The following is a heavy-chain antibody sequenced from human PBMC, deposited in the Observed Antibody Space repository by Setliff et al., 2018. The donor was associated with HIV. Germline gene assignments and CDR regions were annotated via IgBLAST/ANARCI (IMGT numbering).Heavy chain of an antibody. CDR2: IYPGDSDT. Sequence: PGESLKISCKGSGYSFTSYGIGWVRQMPGKGLEWMGIIYPGDSDTRYSPSFQGQVTISVDKSTTTAYLQWSSLKASDSAIYYCARARMVRKIYFFDYWGQGTMVTVSS. CDR3: ARARMVRKIYFFDY. D-gene: IGHD3-10*01. J-gene: IGHJ4*02. V-gene: IGHV5-51*01. CDR1: GYSFTSYG.